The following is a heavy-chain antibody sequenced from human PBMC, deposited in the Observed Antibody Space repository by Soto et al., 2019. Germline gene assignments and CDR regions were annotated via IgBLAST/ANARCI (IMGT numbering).Heavy chain of an antibody. J-gene: IGHJ6*02. Sequence: QVQLVESGGGVVQPGRSLRLSCAASGFTLSSYGIHWVRQAPGKGLEWVAVIWYDGSNKYYADSVKGRFTISRDNSKNTLYLQMNSLRAEDTAVYYCARDRYDFWSPSPMDVWGQGTTVTVSS. CDR1: GFTLSSYG. CDR2: IWYDGSNK. V-gene: IGHV3-33*01. D-gene: IGHD3-3*01. CDR3: ARDRYDFWSPSPMDV.